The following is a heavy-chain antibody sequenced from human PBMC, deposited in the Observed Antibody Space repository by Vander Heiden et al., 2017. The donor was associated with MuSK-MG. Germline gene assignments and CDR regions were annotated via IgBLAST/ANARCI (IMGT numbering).Heavy chain of an antibody. CDR2: IYYSGST. Sequence: QVQLQESGPGLVKPSETLSLTCTVSGGSISSYYWSWIRQPPGKGLEWIGYIYYSGSTNYNPSLKSRVTISVDTSKNQFSLKLSSVTAADTAVYYCARGPIVVVPAAMSWFDPWGQGTLVTVSS. V-gene: IGHV4-59*01. CDR3: ARGPIVVVPAAMSWFDP. D-gene: IGHD2-2*01. J-gene: IGHJ5*02. CDR1: GGSISSYY.